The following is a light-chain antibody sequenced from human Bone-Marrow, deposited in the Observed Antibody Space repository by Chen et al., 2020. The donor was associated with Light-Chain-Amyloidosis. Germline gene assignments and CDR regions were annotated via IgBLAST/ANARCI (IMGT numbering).Light chain of an antibody. CDR2: GDA. J-gene: IGLJ2*01. CDR1: SSTVGSHF. CDR3: QSYDSSLSVV. V-gene: IGLV1-44*01. Sequence: QSVLTQPPSASGSPGQMVTLSCSGNSSTVGSHFVHWYRQVPGAAPKLLIFGDAQGPSGVPDRFSGSRSGTSSSLAITGLQAEDEADYYCQSYDSSLSVVFGGGTKLTVL.